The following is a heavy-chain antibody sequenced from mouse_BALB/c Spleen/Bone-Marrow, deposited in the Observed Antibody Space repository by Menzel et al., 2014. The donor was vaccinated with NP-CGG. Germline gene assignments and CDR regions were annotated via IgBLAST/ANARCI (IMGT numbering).Heavy chain of an antibody. CDR1: GFTFSSYA. Sequence: EVKLVESGGGLVKPGGSLKLSCAASGFTFSSYAMSWVRQTPEKRLEWVATISSGGSYTYYPDSAKGRFTISRDNAKNTLYPQMSSLRSEDTAMYYCARSGVCGYYFGGQGTTLTVSS. CDR2: ISSGGSYT. CDR3: ARSGVCGYYF. J-gene: IGHJ2*01. V-gene: IGHV5-9-3*01. D-gene: IGHD2-3*01.